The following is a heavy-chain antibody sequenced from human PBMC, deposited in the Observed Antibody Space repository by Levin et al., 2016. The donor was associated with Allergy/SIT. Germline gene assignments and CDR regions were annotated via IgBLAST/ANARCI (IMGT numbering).Heavy chain of an antibody. CDR2: ISSSSYI. Sequence: VRQAPGKGLEWVSSISSSSYIYYADSVKGRFTISRDNAKNSLYLQMNSLRAEDTAVYYCARGRGVANYYSCMDVWGQGTTVTVSS. V-gene: IGHV3-69-1*01. J-gene: IGHJ6*02. D-gene: IGHD3-10*01. CDR3: ARGRGVANYYSCMDV.